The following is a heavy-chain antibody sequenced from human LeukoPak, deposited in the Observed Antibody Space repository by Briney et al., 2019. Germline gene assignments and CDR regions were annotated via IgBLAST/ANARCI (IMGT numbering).Heavy chain of an antibody. CDR3: AKSYYDFWSGKPDAFDI. Sequence: TGGSLRLSCAASGFTYSSYAMIWVPQAPGKGREWVTAISGSGGSTYYADSVKGRFTNSRDNYKNTLYLQMNSLRAEDTAVYYCAKSYYDFWSGKPDAFDIWGQGTMVTVSS. CDR1: GFTYSSYA. V-gene: IGHV3-23*01. J-gene: IGHJ3*02. CDR2: ISGSGGST. D-gene: IGHD3-3*01.